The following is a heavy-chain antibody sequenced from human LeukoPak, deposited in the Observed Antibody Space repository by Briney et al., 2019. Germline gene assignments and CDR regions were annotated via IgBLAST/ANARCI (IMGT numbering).Heavy chain of an antibody. J-gene: IGHJ6*02. CDR1: GITVSVNY. V-gene: IGHV3-53*01. CDR2: IYSGENT. D-gene: IGHD4-17*01. CDR3: ARAPPTVTKHGMDV. Sequence: GGSLRLSCAASGITVSVNYMSWVRQAPGKGLEWVSVIYSGENTYYADSVKGRFTISRDNSKNTLYLQMNSLRAADTAVYYCARAPPTVTKHGMDVWGQGTTVTVS.